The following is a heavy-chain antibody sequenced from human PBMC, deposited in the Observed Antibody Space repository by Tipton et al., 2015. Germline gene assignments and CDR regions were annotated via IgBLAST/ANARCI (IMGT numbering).Heavy chain of an antibody. D-gene: IGHD3-3*01. CDR3: ARGQDENTLGEYYTH. CDR2: IFSGGST. V-gene: IGHV4-61*01. J-gene: IGHJ1*01. CDR1: GDSVNSGNYY. Sequence: LACTVSGDSVNSGNYYWSWIRQPPGKGLEWIGYIFSGGSTNSNPSVKSRVTIFLTSNKQFSLEMTSVTAADTAIYYSARGQDENTLGEYYTHWGQGTLVTVSS.